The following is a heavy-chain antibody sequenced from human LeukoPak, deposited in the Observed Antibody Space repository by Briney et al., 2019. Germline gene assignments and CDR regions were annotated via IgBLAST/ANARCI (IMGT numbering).Heavy chain of an antibody. CDR1: GDSITSSTYY. V-gene: IGHV4-39*01. CDR2: IYYTGNT. CDR3: TRRPIGGGWYFDL. Sequence: SETLSLTCTVSGDSITSSTYYWGWIRQPPGKGLECIGSIYYTGNTYYNPSLESRVSISADTSKNQLSLKLNSVTAADTAVYYCTRRPIGGGWYFDLWGRGTLVTVSS. J-gene: IGHJ2*01.